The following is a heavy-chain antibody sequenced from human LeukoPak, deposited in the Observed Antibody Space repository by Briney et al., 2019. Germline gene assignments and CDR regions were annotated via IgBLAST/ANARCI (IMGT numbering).Heavy chain of an antibody. Sequence: RSQTLSLTCTVSGGSISSGSYYWSWIRQPAGKGLEWIGRIYTSGSTNYNPSLKSRVTISVDTSKNQFSLKLSSVTAADTAVYYCASYPGLPRRQGAFDIWGQGTMVTVSS. D-gene: IGHD5-12*01. CDR1: GGSISSGSYY. V-gene: IGHV4-61*02. CDR2: IYTSGST. J-gene: IGHJ3*02. CDR3: ASYPGLPRRQGAFDI.